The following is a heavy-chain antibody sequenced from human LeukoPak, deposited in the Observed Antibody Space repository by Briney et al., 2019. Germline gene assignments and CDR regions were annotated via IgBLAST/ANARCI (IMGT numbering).Heavy chain of an antibody. CDR2: IYYSGST. J-gene: IGHJ4*02. CDR1: GGSISSSSYY. D-gene: IGHD3-22*01. V-gene: IGHV4-39*07. CDR3: ARDDNSGYYTFDY. Sequence: SETLSLTCTVSGGSISSSSYYWGWIRQPPGKGLEWIGSIYYSGSTNYNPSLKSRVTISVDTSKNQFSLKLSSVTAADTAVYFCARDDNSGYYTFDYWGQGTLVAVSS.